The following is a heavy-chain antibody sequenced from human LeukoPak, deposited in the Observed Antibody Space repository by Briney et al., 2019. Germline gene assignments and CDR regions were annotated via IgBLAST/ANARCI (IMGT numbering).Heavy chain of an antibody. CDR3: ARAIFGVVTNWFDP. CDR2: INHSGST. J-gene: IGHJ5*02. Sequence: SETLSLTCIVYRGSFSGYYWSWIRQPPGKGLEWIGEINHSGSTNYNPSLKSRVTISVDTSKNQVSLKLSSVTAADTAVYYCARAIFGVVTNWFDPWGQGTLVTVSS. V-gene: IGHV4-34*01. D-gene: IGHD3-3*01. CDR1: RGSFSGYY.